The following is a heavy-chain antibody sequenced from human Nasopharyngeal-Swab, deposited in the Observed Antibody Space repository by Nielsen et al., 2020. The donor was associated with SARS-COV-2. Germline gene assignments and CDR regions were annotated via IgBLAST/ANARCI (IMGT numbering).Heavy chain of an antibody. J-gene: IGHJ4*02. Sequence: GESPKISCAASGFTFSSYGMHWVRQAPGKGLEWVAVISYDGSNKYHADSVKGRFTISRDNSKNTLYLQMNSLRAEDTAVYYCARAIRGYSSYYFDYWGQGTLVTVSS. V-gene: IGHV3-30*03. CDR2: ISYDGSNK. CDR1: GFTFSSYG. CDR3: ARAIRGYSSYYFDY. D-gene: IGHD5-18*01.